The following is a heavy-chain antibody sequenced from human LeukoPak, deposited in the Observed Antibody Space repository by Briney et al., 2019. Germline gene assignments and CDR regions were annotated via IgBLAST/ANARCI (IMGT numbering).Heavy chain of an antibody. D-gene: IGHD5-18*01. CDR3: ARLGYSYGHDFDY. J-gene: IGHJ4*02. Sequence: GESLKISCKGSGYSFTNYWIAWVRQMPGKGLEWMGIIYPGDSDTRYSPSFQGQVTISADKSISTAYLQWSSLKASDTAMYYCARLGYSYGHDFDYWGQGTLVTVSS. V-gene: IGHV5-51*01. CDR2: IYPGDSDT. CDR1: GYSFTNYW.